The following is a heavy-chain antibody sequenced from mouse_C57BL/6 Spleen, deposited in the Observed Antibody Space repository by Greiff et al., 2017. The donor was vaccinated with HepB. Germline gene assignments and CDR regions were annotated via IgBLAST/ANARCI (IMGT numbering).Heavy chain of an antibody. CDR2: FYPGSGSI. V-gene: IGHV1-62-2*01. CDR3: ARHEDRSLYYDYDGTWFAY. Sequence: QVQLKQSGAELVQTGASVKLSCKASGYTFTEYTIHWVKQRSGQGLEWIGWFYPGSGSIKYNENFKDKATLTADKSSSIVYMERSRLTSEDSAVYSCARHEDRSLYYDYDGTWFAYWGQGTLVTVSA. CDR1: GYTFTEYT. D-gene: IGHD2-4*01. J-gene: IGHJ3*01.